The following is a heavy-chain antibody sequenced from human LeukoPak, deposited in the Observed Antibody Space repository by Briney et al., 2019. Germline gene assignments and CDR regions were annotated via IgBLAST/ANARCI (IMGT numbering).Heavy chain of an antibody. Sequence: DPGGSLRLSCAASGFTFSSYWMSWVRQAPGKGLEWVANIKQDGSEKYYVDSVKGRFTISRDNAKNSLYLQMNSLRTEDTAVYYCARDPMITFGGVALYYFDYWGQGTLVTVSS. D-gene: IGHD3-16*01. CDR1: GFTFSSYW. CDR2: IKQDGSEK. J-gene: IGHJ4*02. V-gene: IGHV3-7*01. CDR3: ARDPMITFGGVALYYFDY.